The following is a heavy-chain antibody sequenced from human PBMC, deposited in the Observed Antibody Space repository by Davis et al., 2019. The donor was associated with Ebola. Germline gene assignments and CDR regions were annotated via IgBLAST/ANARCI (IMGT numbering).Heavy chain of an antibody. CDR1: AGSISSYY. J-gene: IGHJ4*02. CDR3: ARGAYCDDGTCHFDF. D-gene: IGHD2-15*01. V-gene: IGHV4-4*07. CDR2: IFTSGSN. Sequence: PSETLSLTCTVSAGSISSYYWSWIRQPAGKGLEWIGRIFTSGSNNYNPSLKSRVTMSPDTSKNEFSLKLSSMTAADTAVYYCARGAYCDDGTCHFDFWGQGTLVTVSS.